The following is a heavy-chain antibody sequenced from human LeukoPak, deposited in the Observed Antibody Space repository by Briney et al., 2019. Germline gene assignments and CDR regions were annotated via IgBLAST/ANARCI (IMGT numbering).Heavy chain of an antibody. CDR1: GYTFTGYY. D-gene: IGHD3-22*01. Sequence: GASVKVSCKASGYTFTGYYMHWVRQAPGQGLEWMGWINPNSGGTNYAQKFQGRVTMTRDTSISTAYMELSRLRSDDTAVYYCARAYYYDSSGSYYFDYWGQGTLVTVSS. CDR3: ARAYYYDSSGSYYFDY. CDR2: INPNSGGT. J-gene: IGHJ4*02. V-gene: IGHV1-2*02.